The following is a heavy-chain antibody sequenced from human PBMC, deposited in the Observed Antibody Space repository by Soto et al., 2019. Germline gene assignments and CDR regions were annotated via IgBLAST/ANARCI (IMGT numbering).Heavy chain of an antibody. CDR3: ARDRNYYGSGYNRFDP. D-gene: IGHD3-10*01. V-gene: IGHV1-3*01. J-gene: IGHJ5*02. Sequence: ASVKVSCKASGYTFTSYAMHWVRQAPGQRLEWMGWINAGNGNTKYSQKFQGRVTITRDTSASTAYMELSSLRSEDTAVYYCARDRNYYGSGYNRFDPWGQGTRVTSPQ. CDR1: GYTFTSYA. CDR2: INAGNGNT.